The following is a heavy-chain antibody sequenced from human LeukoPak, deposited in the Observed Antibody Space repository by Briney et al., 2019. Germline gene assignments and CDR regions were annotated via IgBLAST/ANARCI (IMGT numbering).Heavy chain of an antibody. Sequence: SETLSLTCAVYGGAFSGYYWSWIRQHPGKGLEWIGEINHSGDTKYNPSLKSRVSMSVDVSKDQFSLKLTSLTAADTAVYYCARGSRNYNNYEGADYWGQGTLVTVSS. CDR1: GGAFSGYY. V-gene: IGHV4-34*01. CDR2: INHSGDT. CDR3: ARGSRNYNNYEGADY. D-gene: IGHD4-11*01. J-gene: IGHJ4*02.